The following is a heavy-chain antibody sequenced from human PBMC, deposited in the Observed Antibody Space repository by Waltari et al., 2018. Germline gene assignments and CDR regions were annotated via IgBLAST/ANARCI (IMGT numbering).Heavy chain of an antibody. V-gene: IGHV1-69*12. CDR1: GGTFSSYA. D-gene: IGHD2-15*01. CDR3: AKDSGRYCSGGSCYSPYYYGMDV. Sequence: QVQLVQSGAEVKKPGSSVKVSCKASGGTFSSYAISWLRQAPGQGLEWRGGIIPIFGTANYAQKFQGRVTITADESTSTAYMELSSLRSEDTAVYYCAKDSGRYCSGGSCYSPYYYGMDVWGQGTTVTVSS. CDR2: IIPIFGTA. J-gene: IGHJ6*02.